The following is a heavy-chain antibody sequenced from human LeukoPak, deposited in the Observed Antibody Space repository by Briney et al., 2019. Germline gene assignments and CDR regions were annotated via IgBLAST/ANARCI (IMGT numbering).Heavy chain of an antibody. CDR3: AKEGRYISSWYDYFDY. CDR2: ISGSGGST. CDR1: GFTFSSYA. V-gene: IGHV3-23*01. D-gene: IGHD6-13*01. J-gene: IGHJ4*02. Sequence: PGGSLRLSCAVSGFTFSSYAMSWVRQAPGKGLEWVSVISGSGGSTYYADSVKGRFTISRDNSKNTLYLQMNSLRAEDTAVYYCAKEGRYISSWYDYFDYWGQGTLVTVSS.